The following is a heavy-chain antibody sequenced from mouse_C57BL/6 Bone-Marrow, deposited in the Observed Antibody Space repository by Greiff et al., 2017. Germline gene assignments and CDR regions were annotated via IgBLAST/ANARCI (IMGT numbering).Heavy chain of an antibody. V-gene: IGHV1-81*01. CDR2: IYPRSGNT. D-gene: IGHD3-2*02. CDR1: GYTFTSYG. J-gene: IGHJ4*01. Sequence: QVQLKQSGAELARPGASVKLSCKASGYTFTSYGISWVKQRTGQGLEWIGEIYPRSGNTYYNEKFKGKATLTADKSSSTAYMELRSLTSEDSAVYFCARGGSGYRYAMDYWGQGTSVTVSS. CDR3: ARGGSGYRYAMDY.